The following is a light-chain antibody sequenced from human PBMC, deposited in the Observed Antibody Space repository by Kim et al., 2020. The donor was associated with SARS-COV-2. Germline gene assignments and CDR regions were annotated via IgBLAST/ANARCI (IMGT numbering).Light chain of an antibody. CDR3: MQNSYWPWT. J-gene: IGKJ1*01. Sequence: DVVLTQSPLSLPVTLGQAASISCRSSQTLAYNDGHTYLTWFHQKPGQSPRRLIYKVSNRYSGVPYRFSGSGSGTDFTLKISRVEADDVGVYFCMQNSYWPWTFGQGTKVDIK. V-gene: IGKV2-30*01. CDR1: QTLAYNDGHTY. CDR2: KVS.